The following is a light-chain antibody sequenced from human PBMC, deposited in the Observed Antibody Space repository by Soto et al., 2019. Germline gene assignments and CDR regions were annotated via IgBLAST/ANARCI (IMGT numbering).Light chain of an antibody. J-gene: IGLJ2*01. CDR1: SSDVGGYNY. Sequence: QSALTQPASVSGSPGQSITISCTGTSSDVGGYNYVSWYQQHPGKAPKLMIYDVXXRPSGVXNRXSGSKSGNTASLTISGLQAEDEADYYCSSYTISSPHVVFGGGTKLTVL. CDR2: DVX. V-gene: IGLV2-14*01. CDR3: SSYTISSPHVV.